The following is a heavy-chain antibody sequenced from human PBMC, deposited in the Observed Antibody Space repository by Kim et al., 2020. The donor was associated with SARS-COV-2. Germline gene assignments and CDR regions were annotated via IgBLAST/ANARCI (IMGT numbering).Heavy chain of an antibody. V-gene: IGHV4-39*01. Sequence: SETLSLTCTVSGGSISSSSYYWGWIRQPPGKGLEWIGSIYYSGSTYYNPSLKSRVTISVDTSKNQFSLKLSSVTAADTAVYYCARPPGYSSSRGAFDIWGQGTMVTVSS. CDR1: GGSISSSSYY. D-gene: IGHD6-13*01. CDR2: IYYSGST. J-gene: IGHJ3*02. CDR3: ARPPGYSSSRGAFDI.